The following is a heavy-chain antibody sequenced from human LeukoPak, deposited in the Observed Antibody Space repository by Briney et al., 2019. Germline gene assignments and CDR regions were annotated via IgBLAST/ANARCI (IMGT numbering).Heavy chain of an antibody. J-gene: IGHJ4*02. V-gene: IGHV4-30-4*01. CDR1: GSSISSGDYY. Sequence: SETLSLTCTVSGSSISSGDYYWSWIRQPPGKGLEWIGYIYYSGSTYYNPSLKSRVTISVDTSKNQFSLKLSSVTAADTAVYYCARGVRVRGAVDYWGQGTLVTVSS. D-gene: IGHD3-10*01. CDR2: IYYSGST. CDR3: ARGVRVRGAVDY.